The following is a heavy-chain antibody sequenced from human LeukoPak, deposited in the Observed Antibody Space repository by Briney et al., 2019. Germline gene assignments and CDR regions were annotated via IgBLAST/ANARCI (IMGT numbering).Heavy chain of an antibody. V-gene: IGHV4-59*01. CDR2: ISYSGST. CDR1: GGSISSYY. Sequence: PSGTLSLTCAASGGSISSYYLSWVRQPPREGLEWVGHISYSGSTNYNPSLKSRVTISVDTSKNQFSLKLNSVTAADTAVYYCAKGGYSYPNWFDPWGQGTLVTVSS. J-gene: IGHJ5*02. CDR3: AKGGYSYPNWFDP. D-gene: IGHD5-18*01.